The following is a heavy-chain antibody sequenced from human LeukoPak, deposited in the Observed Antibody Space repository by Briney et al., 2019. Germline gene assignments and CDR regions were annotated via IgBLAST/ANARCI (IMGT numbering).Heavy chain of an antibody. D-gene: IGHD1-1*01. CDR3: ARGPPRGKYYYMDV. CDR1: GFTFSSFD. V-gene: IGHV3-13*01. J-gene: IGHJ6*03. CDR2: IGTASDT. Sequence: GGSLRLSCAASGFTFSSFDMHWVRQPTGQGLVWVSTIGTASDTYYPGSVEGRFTLSRDNAKNSLYLQMNSLTAGDTAAYYCARGPPRGKYYYMDVWGKGTTVTVSS.